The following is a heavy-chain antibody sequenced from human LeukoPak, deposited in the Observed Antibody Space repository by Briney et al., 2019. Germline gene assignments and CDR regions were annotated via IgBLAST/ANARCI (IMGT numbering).Heavy chain of an antibody. J-gene: IGHJ2*01. CDR2: IYHSGST. V-gene: IGHV4-39*01. CDR1: GGAISSSSHY. Sequence: SETLSLTCTVSGGAISSSSHYWGWIRQSPWKGLEWIGSIYHSGSTVYNPSLKSRVAISVDTSRNQFSLKLSSVTASDTAVYYCARNTTVTDWYFDLWGRGTLVTVSS. D-gene: IGHD4-17*01. CDR3: ARNTTVTDWYFDL.